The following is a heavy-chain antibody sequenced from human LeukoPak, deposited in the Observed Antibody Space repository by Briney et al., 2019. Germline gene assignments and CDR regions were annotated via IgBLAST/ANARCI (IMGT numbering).Heavy chain of an antibody. CDR3: ARGARAAAGTFWFDP. D-gene: IGHD6-13*01. CDR1: GGSLSSGGYY. V-gene: IGHV4-31*03. Sequence: PPETLSLTCTVSGGSLSSGGYYWSWIRQHPGKGLEWIGYIYYSGSTYYNPSLKSRVTISVDTSKNQFSLKLSSVTAADTAVYCARGARAAAGTFWFDPWGQGTLVTVSS. CDR2: IYYSGST. J-gene: IGHJ5*02.